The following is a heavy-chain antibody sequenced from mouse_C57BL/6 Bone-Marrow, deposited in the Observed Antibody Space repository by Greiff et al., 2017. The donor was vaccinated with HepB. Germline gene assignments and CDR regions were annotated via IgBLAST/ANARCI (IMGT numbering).Heavy chain of an antibody. CDR3: ARDQAVVAHWYFDV. D-gene: IGHD1-1*01. V-gene: IGHV5-16*01. CDR1: GFTFSDYY. Sequence: EVHLVESEGGLVQPGSSMKLSCTASGFTFSDYYMAWVRQVPEKGLEWVANINYDGSSTYYLDSLKSRFIISRDNAKNILYLQMSSLKSEDTATYYCARDQAVVAHWYFDVWGTGTTVTVSS. J-gene: IGHJ1*03. CDR2: INYDGSST.